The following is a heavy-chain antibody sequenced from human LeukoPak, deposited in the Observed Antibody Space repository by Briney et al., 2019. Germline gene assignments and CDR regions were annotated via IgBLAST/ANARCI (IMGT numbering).Heavy chain of an antibody. CDR1: GFNFSSYA. V-gene: IGHV3-21*01. Sequence: GGSLRLSCAASGFNFSSYAMTWVRQAPGKGLEWVSSISSSSSYIYYADSVKGRFTISRDNAKNSLYLQMNSLRAEDTAVYYCARERDYSFDYWGQGTLVTVSS. D-gene: IGHD3-10*01. CDR2: ISSSSSYI. CDR3: ARERDYSFDY. J-gene: IGHJ4*02.